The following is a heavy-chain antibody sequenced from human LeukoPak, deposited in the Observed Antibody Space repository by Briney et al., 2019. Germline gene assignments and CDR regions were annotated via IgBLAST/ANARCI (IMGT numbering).Heavy chain of an antibody. D-gene: IGHD3-10*01. J-gene: IGHJ5*02. CDR1: GFTFSSYE. CDR2: ISSTGIIR. CDR3: ARGAEYDGSGSYYDGNWFDP. V-gene: IGHV3-48*03. Sequence: GRSLRLSCAASGFTFSSYEMNWVRQAPGKGLEWVSYISSTGIIRYYADSVKGRFTISRDNAKNSLFLQMNSLRAEDTAVYYCARGAEYDGSGSYYDGNWFDPWGQGTLVTVSS.